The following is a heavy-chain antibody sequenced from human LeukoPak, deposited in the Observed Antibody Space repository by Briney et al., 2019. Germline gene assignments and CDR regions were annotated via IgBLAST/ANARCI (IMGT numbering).Heavy chain of an antibody. D-gene: IGHD1-1*01. CDR1: GYTFSNYG. CDR3: ARVDMERRMGAFDY. CDR2: ISAYNGNT. J-gene: IGHJ4*02. Sequence: ASVKVSCKASGYTFSNYGFSWVRQAPGQGLEWIGWISAYNGNTKSVQKLQGRVTMTTDTSTSTAYMELRSLRYDDTAVYYCARVDMERRMGAFDYWGQGTLVTVSS. V-gene: IGHV1-18*01.